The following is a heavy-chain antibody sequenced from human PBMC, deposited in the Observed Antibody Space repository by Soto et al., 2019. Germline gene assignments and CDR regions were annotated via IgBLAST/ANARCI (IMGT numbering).Heavy chain of an antibody. V-gene: IGHV4-31*02. Sequence: LCGGSISSGGYYWSWIRQHPGKGLEWIGYIYYSGSTYYNPSLKSRVTISVDTSKNQFSLKLSSVTAADTAVYYCARHTYYYDSSGYYIPLHFDYWGQGTLVTVSS. J-gene: IGHJ4*02. D-gene: IGHD3-22*01. CDR2: IYYSGST. CDR3: ARHTYYYDSSGYYIPLHFDY. CDR1: GGSISSGGYY.